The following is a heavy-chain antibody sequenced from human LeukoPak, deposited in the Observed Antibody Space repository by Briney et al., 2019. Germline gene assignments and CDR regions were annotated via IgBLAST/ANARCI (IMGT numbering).Heavy chain of an antibody. Sequence: GRSLRFSCAASGFTFSSYAMHWVRQAPGKGLEWVAVISYDGSNKYYADSVEGRFTISRDNSKNTLYLQMNSLRAEDTAVYYCARGSWSSSIWGDAFDIWGQGTMVTVSS. J-gene: IGHJ3*02. CDR3: ARGSWSSSIWGDAFDI. D-gene: IGHD1-26*01. V-gene: IGHV3-30-3*01. CDR2: ISYDGSNK. CDR1: GFTFSSYA.